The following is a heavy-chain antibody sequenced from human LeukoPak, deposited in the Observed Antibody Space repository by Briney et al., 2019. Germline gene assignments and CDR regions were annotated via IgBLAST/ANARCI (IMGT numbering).Heavy chain of an antibody. V-gene: IGHV4-34*01. Sequence: SETLSLTCAVYGGSFSGSNWSWIRQSPGKGLEWIGEIYNSGSTIYNPSLKSRATISVDTSENQVSLNLISVTAADTAVYYCVRAYDYWGQGTLVTVSS. CDR3: VRAYDY. CDR1: GGSFSGSN. J-gene: IGHJ4*02. CDR2: IYNSGST.